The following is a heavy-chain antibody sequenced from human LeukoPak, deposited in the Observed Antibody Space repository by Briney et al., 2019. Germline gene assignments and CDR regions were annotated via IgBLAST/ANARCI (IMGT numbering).Heavy chain of an antibody. V-gene: IGHV2-5*01. CDR3: AHRGGAVAGHYYFDY. CDR2: IYCNDDK. CDR1: GFSLSTTGDG. Sequence: SGPTLVHPTQTLTMTCTFSGFSLSTTGDGVNWLRQSPGKALEWLALIYCNDDKRYSPSLRSRLTITRDTSKNQVVLTMTNMDPVDTATYYCAHRGGAVAGHYYFDYWGQGTLVTVSS. J-gene: IGHJ4*02. D-gene: IGHD6-19*01.